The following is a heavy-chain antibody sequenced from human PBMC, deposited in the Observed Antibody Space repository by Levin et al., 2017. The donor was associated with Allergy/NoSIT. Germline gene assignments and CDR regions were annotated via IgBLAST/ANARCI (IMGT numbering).Heavy chain of an antibody. V-gene: IGHV3-7*02. CDR3: LGSTVGSES. J-gene: IGHJ4*02. CDR2: INGDGSQK. CDR1: GFAFSRSW. D-gene: IGHD6-13*01. Sequence: HPGGSLRLSCAASGFAFSRSWMHWVRQAPGKGLEWVADINGDGSQKYYVDSVKGRFTISRDNAKNSLFLQMDSLRVEDTSLYYCLGSTVGSESWGPGTLVTVSS.